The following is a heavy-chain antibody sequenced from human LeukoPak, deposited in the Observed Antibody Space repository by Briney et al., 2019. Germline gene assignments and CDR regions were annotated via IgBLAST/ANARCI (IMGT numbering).Heavy chain of an antibody. CDR1: GFTFSDYY. CDR2: ISTSSSTI. D-gene: IGHD2-2*01. V-gene: IGHV3-11*04. J-gene: IGHJ4*02. CDR3: ARGGDIVVVPAANFDY. Sequence: PGGSLRLSCAASGFTFSDYYMSWIRQAPGKGLEWLSYISTSSSTIYYADSVKGRFTISRDNSKNTLYLQMNSLRAEDTAVYYCARGGDIVVVPAANFDYWGQGTLVTVSS.